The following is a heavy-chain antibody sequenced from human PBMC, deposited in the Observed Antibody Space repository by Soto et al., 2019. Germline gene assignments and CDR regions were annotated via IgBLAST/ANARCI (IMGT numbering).Heavy chain of an antibody. CDR1: GGTFSSYA. CDR3: ARRYYGDYEALYYYGMDV. Sequence: SVKVSCKASGGTFSSYAISWVRQAPGQGLEWMGGIIPIFGTANYAQKFQGRVTITADESTSTAYMELSSLRSEDTAVYYCARRYYGDYEALYYYGMDVWGQGTTVTVSS. D-gene: IGHD4-17*01. V-gene: IGHV1-69*13. CDR2: IIPIFGTA. J-gene: IGHJ6*02.